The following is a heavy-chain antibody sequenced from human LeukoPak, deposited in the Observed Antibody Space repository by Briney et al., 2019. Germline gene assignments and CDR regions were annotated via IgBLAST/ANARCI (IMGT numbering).Heavy chain of an antibody. CDR2: IYYSGST. D-gene: IGHD5-24*01. CDR1: GGSISSGDYY. V-gene: IGHV4-30-4*08. CDR3: ARDSEGRGDYFDY. Sequence: SQTLSLTCTVSGGSISSGDYYWSWIRQPPGKGLEWIGYIYYSGSTYYNPSLKSRVTISVDSSKNQFSLKLSSVTAADTAVYYCARDSEGRGDYFDYWGQGTLVTVSS. J-gene: IGHJ4*02.